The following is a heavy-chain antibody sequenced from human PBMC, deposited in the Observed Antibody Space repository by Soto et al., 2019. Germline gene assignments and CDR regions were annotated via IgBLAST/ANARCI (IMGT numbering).Heavy chain of an antibody. CDR1: GFAFNSYG. J-gene: IGHJ4*02. CDR2: ISCSSGHI. Sequence: GGSLRLSCDASGFAFNSYGIKWVRQVPGKGLEWVSFISCSSGHIYYGDSLRGRFTISRDNAKKSVYLQMNSLRVEDTAIYYCARTWIRFGPNEYWGQGAPVTVSS. D-gene: IGHD3-16*01. V-gene: IGHV3-21*01. CDR3: ARTWIRFGPNEY.